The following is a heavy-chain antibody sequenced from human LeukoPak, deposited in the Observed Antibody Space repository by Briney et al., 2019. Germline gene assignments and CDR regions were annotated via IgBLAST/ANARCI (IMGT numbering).Heavy chain of an antibody. CDR2: ISWDGGST. D-gene: IGHD4-17*01. J-gene: IGHJ4*02. Sequence: GALRLSCSASGFTFDDYTMHWVRQAPGKGLEWVSLISWDGGSTYYADSVKGRFTISRDNSKNSLYLQMNSLRTEDTALYYCAKDIRARDDYGQFDYWGQGTLVTVSS. CDR3: AKDIRARDDYGQFDY. CDR1: GFTFDDYT. V-gene: IGHV3-43*01.